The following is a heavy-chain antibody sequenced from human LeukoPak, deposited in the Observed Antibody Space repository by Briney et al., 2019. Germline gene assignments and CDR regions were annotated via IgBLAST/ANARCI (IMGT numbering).Heavy chain of an antibody. CDR2: ISDSSSTI. V-gene: IGHV3-48*04. D-gene: IGHD1-7*01. J-gene: IGHJ4*02. CDR1: GFTFSSYG. Sequence: PGGSLRLSCAASGFTFSSYGMNWVRQAPGKGLEWVSYISDSSSTIYYADSVKGRLTISRDNAKNSLYLQMNSLRAEDMAVYYCARDNWNYNYWGQGTLVTVSS. CDR3: ARDNWNYNY.